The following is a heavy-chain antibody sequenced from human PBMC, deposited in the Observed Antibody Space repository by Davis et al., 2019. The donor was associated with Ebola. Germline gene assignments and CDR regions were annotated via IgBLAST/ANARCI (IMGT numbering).Heavy chain of an antibody. CDR1: GGSFSGYY. CDR2: INHSGST. Sequence: SETLSLTCAVSGGSFSGYYLSWIRQPPGKGLEWIGEINHSGSTNYDPSLKNRVTISVDTTKNQFSLKLSAVTAADTAVYYCARTYYGDFNALDYWGQGTLVTVSS. D-gene: IGHD4-17*01. J-gene: IGHJ4*02. CDR3: ARTYYGDFNALDY. V-gene: IGHV4-34*01.